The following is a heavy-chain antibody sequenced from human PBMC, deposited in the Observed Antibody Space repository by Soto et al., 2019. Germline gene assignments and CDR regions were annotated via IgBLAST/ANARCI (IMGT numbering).Heavy chain of an antibody. D-gene: IGHD2-8*01. CDR1: GFTFSSYA. V-gene: IGHV3-23*01. CDR3: ANVIVLMVYATPRGVDV. J-gene: IGHJ6*02. Sequence: LRLSCSASGFTFSSYAMSWVRQSPGKWLEWVSAISGSGGSTYYADSVKGRFTISRGNSKNTLYLQMNSLRAEDTAVYYCANVIVLMVYATPRGVDVWGQGTTVTVSS. CDR2: ISGSGGST.